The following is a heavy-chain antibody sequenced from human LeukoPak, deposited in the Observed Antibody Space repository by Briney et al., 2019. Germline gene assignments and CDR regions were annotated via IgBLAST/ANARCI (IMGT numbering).Heavy chain of an antibody. CDR1: GFTFSSYW. CDR2: INSDGSST. V-gene: IGHV3-74*01. CDR3: ATLYGSGSYYED. D-gene: IGHD3-10*01. J-gene: IGHJ4*02. Sequence: GWSLRLSCAASGFTFSSYWMHWVGQAPGKGLVWVSRINSDGSSTSYADSVKGRFTISRDNAKNTLYLQMNSLRAEDTAVYYCATLYGSGSYYEDWGQGTLVTVS.